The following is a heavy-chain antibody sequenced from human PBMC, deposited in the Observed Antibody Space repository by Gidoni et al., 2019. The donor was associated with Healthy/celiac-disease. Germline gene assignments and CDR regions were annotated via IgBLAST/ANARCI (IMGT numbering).Heavy chain of an antibody. Sequence: QVQLVQSGAEVKKPGSSVKVSCKASGGTFSSYAISWVRQAPGQGLEWMGGIIPIFGTANYAQKFQGRITITADKSTSTAYMGLSSLRSEDTAVYYWATLNNWNLYYFDYWGQGTLVTVSS. CDR3: ATLNNWNLYYFDY. J-gene: IGHJ4*02. D-gene: IGHD1-1*01. CDR2: IIPIFGTA. V-gene: IGHV1-69*06. CDR1: GGTFSSYA.